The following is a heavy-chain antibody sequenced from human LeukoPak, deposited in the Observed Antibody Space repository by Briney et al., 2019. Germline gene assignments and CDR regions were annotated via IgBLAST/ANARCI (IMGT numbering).Heavy chain of an antibody. CDR2: IYTSGST. Sequence: SETLSLTCTVSGGSISSGSYYWSWIRQPAGKGLEWIGRIYTSGSTNYNPSLKSRVTMSVDTSKNQFSLKLSSVTAADTAVYYCARVRPRQWDAFDIWDQGTMVTVSS. CDR1: GGSISSGSYY. D-gene: IGHD6-19*01. V-gene: IGHV4-61*02. J-gene: IGHJ3*02. CDR3: ARVRPRQWDAFDI.